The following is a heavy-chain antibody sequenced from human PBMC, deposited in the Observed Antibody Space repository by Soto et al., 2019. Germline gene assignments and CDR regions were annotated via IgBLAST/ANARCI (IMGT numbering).Heavy chain of an antibody. D-gene: IGHD2-21*02. CDR2: IIPILGIA. J-gene: IGHJ4*02. V-gene: IGHV1-69*02. CDR1: GGTFSSYT. Sequence: GASVKVSCKASGGTFSSYTISWVRQAPGQGLEWMGRIIPILGIANYAQKFQGRVTITADKSTSTAYMELSSLRSEDTAVYYCASYPRGDFPFDYWGQGTLVTVSS. CDR3: ASYPRGDFPFDY.